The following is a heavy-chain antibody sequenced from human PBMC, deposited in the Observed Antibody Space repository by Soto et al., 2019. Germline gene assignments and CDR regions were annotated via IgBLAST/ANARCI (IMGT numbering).Heavy chain of an antibody. CDR1: VFSFADYA. D-gene: IGHD5-12*01. CDR2: ISWNSGSI. CDR3: AKAYSGYDSLVDYFDY. V-gene: IGHV3-9*01. J-gene: IGHJ4*02. Sequence: GGSLRLSCTASVFSFADYAMHWVRQAPGKGLEWVSGISWNSGSIGYADSVKGRFTISRDNAKNSLYLQMNSLRAEDTALYYCAKAYSGYDSLVDYFDYWGQGTLVTVSS.